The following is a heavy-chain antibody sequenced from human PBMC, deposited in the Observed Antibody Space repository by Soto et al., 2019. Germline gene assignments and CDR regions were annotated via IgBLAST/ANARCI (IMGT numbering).Heavy chain of an antibody. V-gene: IGHV1-18*01. CDR2: ISAYNGNT. Sequence: GASVKVSCKASGYTFTNFGISWVRQAPGQGLEWMGWISAYNGNTNYAQNFQGRVTMTRNTSISTAYMELNSLRAEDTAVYYCARDGAMRDYPYYYYYYGMDVWGQGTTVTVSS. J-gene: IGHJ6*02. D-gene: IGHD2-2*01. CDR3: ARDGAMRDYPYYYYYYGMDV. CDR1: GYTFTNFG.